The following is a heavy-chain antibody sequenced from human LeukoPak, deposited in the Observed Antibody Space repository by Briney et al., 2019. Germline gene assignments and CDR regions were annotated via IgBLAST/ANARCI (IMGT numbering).Heavy chain of an antibody. V-gene: IGHV4-38-2*02. CDR2: IYHSGST. CDR3: TRGIVGYFDY. D-gene: IGHD2-21*01. J-gene: IGHJ4*02. Sequence: TSETLSLTCTVSGYSISSGYYWGWIRQPPGKGLEWIGSIYHSGSTYYNPSLKSRVTISVDTSKNQFSLKLSSVTAADTAVYYCTRGIVGYFDYWGQGTLVTVSS. CDR1: GYSISSGYY.